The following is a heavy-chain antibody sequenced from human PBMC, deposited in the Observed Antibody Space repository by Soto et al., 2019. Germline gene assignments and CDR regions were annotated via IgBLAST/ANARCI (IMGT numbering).Heavy chain of an antibody. J-gene: IGHJ4*02. V-gene: IGHV2-5*02. Sequence: QITLKESGPTLVKPTQTLTLTCTFSEFSLTTTGVGVGWIRQPPGKALEWLALIYWDDYKRYSPSLKSRLTITKDTSKNQVVLIMTNMDPVGTATYSCARAYDTSGYYEYYFDYWGQGTLVTVSS. CDR3: ARAYDTSGYYEYYFDY. D-gene: IGHD3-22*01. CDR2: IYWDDYK. CDR1: EFSLTTTGVG.